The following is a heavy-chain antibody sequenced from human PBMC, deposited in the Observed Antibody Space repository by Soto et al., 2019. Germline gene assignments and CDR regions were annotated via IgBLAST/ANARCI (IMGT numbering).Heavy chain of an antibody. J-gene: IGHJ4*02. D-gene: IGHD3-16*01. V-gene: IGHV4-30-2*01. Sequence: QLQLQESGSGLVKPSQTLSLTCAVSGGSISSGGYSWSWIRQPPGKGLEWIGYIYHSGSTYYNPSLKSRVTISVDRSKNQFSLKLSSVTAADTAVYYGARAPSTAYVPYYFDYWGQGTLVTVSS. CDR3: ARAPSTAYVPYYFDY. CDR1: GGSISSGGYS. CDR2: IYHSGST.